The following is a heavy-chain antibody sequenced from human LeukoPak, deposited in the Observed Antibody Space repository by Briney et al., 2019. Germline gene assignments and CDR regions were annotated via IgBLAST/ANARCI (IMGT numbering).Heavy chain of an antibody. V-gene: IGHV3-30*03. Sequence: GGSLRLSCAASGFIVSSNLMSWVRQAPGKGLEWVAVISYDGSNKYYADSVKGRFTISRDNSKNTLYLQMNSLRAEDTAVYYCATSASRHCSSTSCYYYYGMDVWGQGTTVTVSS. CDR1: GFIVSSNL. CDR3: ATSASRHCSSTSCYYYYGMDV. D-gene: IGHD2-2*01. CDR2: ISYDGSNK. J-gene: IGHJ6*02.